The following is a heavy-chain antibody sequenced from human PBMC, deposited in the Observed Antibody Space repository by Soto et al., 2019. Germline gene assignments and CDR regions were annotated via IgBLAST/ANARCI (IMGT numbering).Heavy chain of an antibody. V-gene: IGHV1-69*13. CDR1: GGTFSSYA. Sequence: GASVKVSCKASGGTFSSYAISWVRQAPGQGLEWMGGFIPIFGTANYAQKFQGRVTITADESTSTAYMELSSLRSEDTAVYYCASTVEVYCSSTSCPWYYYYGMDVWGQGTTVTVSS. D-gene: IGHD2-2*01. CDR2: FIPIFGTA. CDR3: ASTVEVYCSSTSCPWYYYYGMDV. J-gene: IGHJ6*02.